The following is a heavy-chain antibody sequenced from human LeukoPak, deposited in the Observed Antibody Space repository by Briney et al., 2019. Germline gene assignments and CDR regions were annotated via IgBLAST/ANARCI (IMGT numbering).Heavy chain of an antibody. CDR2: FDPEDGET. Sequence: GASVKVSCKVSGYTLTELSMHWVRQAPGKGLEWMGGFDPEDGETIYAQKLQGTVTMTTDTSTSTAYMELRSLRSDDTAVYYCARDLSRYYDSSGPFDYWGQGTLVTVSS. CDR1: GYTLTELS. D-gene: IGHD3-22*01. J-gene: IGHJ4*02. CDR3: ARDLSRYYDSSGPFDY. V-gene: IGHV1-24*01.